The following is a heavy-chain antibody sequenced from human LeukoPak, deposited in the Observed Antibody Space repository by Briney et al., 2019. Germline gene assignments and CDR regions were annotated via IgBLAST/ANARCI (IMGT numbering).Heavy chain of an antibody. CDR1: GGSISSYY. V-gene: IGHV4-59*12. Sequence: PSETLSLTCTVSGGSISSYYWSWIRQPPGKGLEWIGFFYYSGSTTYNPSLKSRVTISVDTSKNQFSLKLSSVTAADTAVYYCARDRGGYSGYEFDYWGQGTLVTVSS. CDR3: ARDRGGYSGYEFDY. J-gene: IGHJ4*02. CDR2: FYYSGST. D-gene: IGHD5-12*01.